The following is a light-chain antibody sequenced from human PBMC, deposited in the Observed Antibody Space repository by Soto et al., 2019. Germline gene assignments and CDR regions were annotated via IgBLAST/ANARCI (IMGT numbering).Light chain of an antibody. CDR3: QQYNGT. Sequence: DIQMTQSPSTLSASVGDRVTITCRASQSISSWLAWYQQKPGKDPKLLIYKDSSLESGVPSRFSGSGSGTEFPLTISRLQPDDFATYYCQQYNGTFGQGTKVEIK. V-gene: IGKV1-5*03. J-gene: IGKJ1*01. CDR2: KDS. CDR1: QSISSW.